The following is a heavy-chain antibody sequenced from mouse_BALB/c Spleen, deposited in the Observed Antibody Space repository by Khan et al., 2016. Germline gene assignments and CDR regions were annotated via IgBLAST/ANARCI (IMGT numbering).Heavy chain of an antibody. J-gene: IGHJ3*01. Sequence: EVELVESGGGLVKPGGSLKLSCAASGFAFSSYDMSWVRQTPEKRLEWVATISSGGSYTYYPDSVKGRFTIPRDNARPTLYLQMSSLGSEDTAVYYCARRDYGSSYKGLAYWGQGTLVTVSA. CDR1: GFAFSSYD. CDR3: ARRDYGSSYKGLAY. V-gene: IGHV5-9*02. D-gene: IGHD1-1*01. CDR2: ISSGGSYT.